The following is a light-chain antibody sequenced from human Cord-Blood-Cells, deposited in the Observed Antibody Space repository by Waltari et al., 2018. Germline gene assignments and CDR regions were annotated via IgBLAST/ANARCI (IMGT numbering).Light chain of an antibody. CDR1: QSVLYSSNNKNY. V-gene: IGKV4-1*01. CDR3: QQYYSTPYS. J-gene: IGKJ2*03. Sequence: DIVMTKSPDSLAVSLGERATINCKSSQSVLYSSNNKNYLAWYQQKPGQPPKLLIYWASTRESGVPDRFSGSGSGTDFTLTISSLQAEDVAVYYCQQYYSTPYSFGQETKLEIK. CDR2: WAS.